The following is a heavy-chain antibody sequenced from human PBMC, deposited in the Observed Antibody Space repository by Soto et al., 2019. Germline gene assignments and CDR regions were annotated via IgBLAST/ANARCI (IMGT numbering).Heavy chain of an antibody. V-gene: IGHV3-30*18. Sequence: LRLSCAASGFTFISYGMHWVRQAPGKWLEWVAVISYDGSNKYYADSVKGRFTISRDNSKNTLYLQMNSLRAEDTAVYYCAKDVVVGATTGLGDYYYYYGMDVWGQGTTVTVSS. CDR3: AKDVVVGATTGLGDYYYYYGMDV. CDR2: ISYDGSNK. D-gene: IGHD1-26*01. CDR1: GFTFISYG. J-gene: IGHJ6*02.